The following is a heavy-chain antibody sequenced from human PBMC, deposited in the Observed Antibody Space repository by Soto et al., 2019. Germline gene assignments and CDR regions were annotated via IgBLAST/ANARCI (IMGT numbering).Heavy chain of an antibody. D-gene: IGHD3-10*01. CDR3: AKGGQSYDY. J-gene: IGHJ4*02. V-gene: IGHV3-23*01. CDR1: GFTFSSYA. CDR2: IGASGVST. Sequence: TGGSLRLSCAASGFTFSSYAMSWVRQAPGKGLEWVSVIGASGVSTYYADSVKGRFTISRDTSKNTLYLQMNSLRAEDTAVYYCAKGGQSYDYWGQGTLVTVSS.